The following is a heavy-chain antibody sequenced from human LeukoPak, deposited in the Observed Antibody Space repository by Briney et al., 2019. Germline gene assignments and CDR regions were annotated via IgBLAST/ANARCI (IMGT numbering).Heavy chain of an antibody. CDR1: GFTFSSYW. J-gene: IGHJ4*02. V-gene: IGHV3-74*01. D-gene: IGHD2-15*01. CDR3: AKQLGYCSDGSCYFPY. Sequence: GGSLRLSCAVSGFTFSSYWMHWVRQAPGKGLVWVSHIKTDGSTTAYADSVQGRFTISRDNSKSTLCLQMNSLRAEDTAVYYCAKQLGYCSDGSCYFPYWGQGTLVTVSS. CDR2: IKTDGSTT.